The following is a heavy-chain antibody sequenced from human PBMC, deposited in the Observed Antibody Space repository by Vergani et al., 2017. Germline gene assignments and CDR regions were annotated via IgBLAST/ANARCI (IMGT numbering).Heavy chain of an antibody. Sequence: QVQLVQSGAEVKKPGASVKVSCKASGYTFTSYGISWVRQAPGQGLEWMGWISASNGNTNYAQKLQGGVTMTTDTSTSTAYMELRSLRSYDTAVYYCARVGGGYYYDRSGYPGGDWFDPWGQGTLVTVSS. CDR1: GYTFTSYG. CDR3: ARVGGGYYYDRSGYPGGDWFDP. D-gene: IGHD3-22*01. CDR2: ISASNGNT. J-gene: IGHJ5*02. V-gene: IGHV1-18*01.